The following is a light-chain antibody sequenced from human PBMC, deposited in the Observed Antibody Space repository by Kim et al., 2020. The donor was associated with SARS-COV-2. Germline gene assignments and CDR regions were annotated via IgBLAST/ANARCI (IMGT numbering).Light chain of an antibody. CDR1: SGNMSDND. J-gene: IGLJ2*01. CDR2: EDS. CDR3: QSYDISNVI. Sequence: GNTVNISCTRTSGNMSDNDGQWYQQRPGSAPTIVIYEDSERPSGVPYRFSGSIDTSSSSASLTISGLKTEDEADYYCQSYDISNVIFGGGTQLTVL. V-gene: IGLV6-57*03.